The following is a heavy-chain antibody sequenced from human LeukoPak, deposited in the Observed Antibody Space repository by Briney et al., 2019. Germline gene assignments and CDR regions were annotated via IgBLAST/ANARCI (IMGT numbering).Heavy chain of an antibody. CDR1: GFTFSSYA. Sequence: GGSLRLSCAASGFTFSSYAMSWVRQAPGKGLEWVSAVSGSGSNTYYADSVKGRFTISRDNSKNTLYLQMNSLRAEDTAVYYCAKDQSGWPTSEYYFDYWGQGTLVTVSS. D-gene: IGHD6-19*01. J-gene: IGHJ4*02. CDR3: AKDQSGWPTSEYYFDY. CDR2: VSGSGSNT. V-gene: IGHV3-23*01.